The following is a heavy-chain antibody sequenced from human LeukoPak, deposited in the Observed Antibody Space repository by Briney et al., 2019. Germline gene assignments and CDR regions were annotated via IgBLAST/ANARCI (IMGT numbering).Heavy chain of an antibody. Sequence: PLETLSLTCTVSGGSISSSSYYWGWIRQPPGKGLEWIGSIYYSGSTYYNPSLKSRVAISVDTSKNQFSLKLSSVTAADTAVYYCARLNRQQLVRIDYWGQGTLVTVSS. J-gene: IGHJ4*02. CDR1: GGSISSSSYY. V-gene: IGHV4-39*01. D-gene: IGHD6-13*01. CDR3: ARLNRQQLVRIDY. CDR2: IYYSGST.